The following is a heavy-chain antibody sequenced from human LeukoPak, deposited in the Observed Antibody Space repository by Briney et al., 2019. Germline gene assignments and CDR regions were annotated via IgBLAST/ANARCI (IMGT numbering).Heavy chain of an antibody. CDR1: GFTFSTYA. Sequence: GGPLRLSGPASGFTFSTYAMHWARQAPGKGLEWVAVISYDGSDKYYTDSVKGRFTISRDNSKNTLYLQMNSLEAEDTAVYYCARALVGGLVDYWGQGTLVTVSS. CDR3: ARALVGGLVDY. V-gene: IGHV3-30*04. J-gene: IGHJ4*02. CDR2: ISYDGSDK. D-gene: IGHD2-15*01.